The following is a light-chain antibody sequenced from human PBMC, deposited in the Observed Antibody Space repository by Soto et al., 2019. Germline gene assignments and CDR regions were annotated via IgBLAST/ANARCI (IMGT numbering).Light chain of an antibody. Sequence: EIVMTQSPATLSVSAGERVTLSCRASQSVSSNLAWDQQKPGQAPRLLIYGASTRATGIPARFSGSGSGTDFTLTISSLQSEHFAVYYCQQYNNWPPLTFGGGTKVEIK. CDR1: QSVSSN. V-gene: IGKV3D-15*01. CDR2: GAS. J-gene: IGKJ4*01. CDR3: QQYNNWPPLT.